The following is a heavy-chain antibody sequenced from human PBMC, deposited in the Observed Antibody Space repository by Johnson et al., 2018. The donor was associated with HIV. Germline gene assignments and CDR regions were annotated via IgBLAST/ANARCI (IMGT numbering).Heavy chain of an antibody. J-gene: IGHJ3*02. V-gene: IGHV3-30*04. Sequence: VQLVESGGGLVKPGGSLRLSCAASGFTFSSYAMHWVRQAPGKGLEWVAVISYDGSNKYYADSVKGRFTISRDNSKNTLYLQMTSLKSEDTAVYYCTTDSEGHVFDIWGQGTMVTVSS. CDR1: GFTFSSYA. CDR3: TTDSEGHVFDI. CDR2: ISYDGSNK.